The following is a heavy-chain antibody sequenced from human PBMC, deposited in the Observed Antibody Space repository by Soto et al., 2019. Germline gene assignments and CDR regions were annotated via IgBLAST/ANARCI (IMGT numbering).Heavy chain of an antibody. Sequence: PGGSLRLSCAASGFTFDDYAMHWVRQAPGKGLEWVSGISWNSGSIGYADSVKGRFTISRDNAKNSLYLQMNSLRAEDTALYYCAGGPGSYYDSSGYPDYWGQGTLVTVSS. J-gene: IGHJ4*02. V-gene: IGHV3-9*01. D-gene: IGHD3-22*01. CDR2: ISWNSGSI. CDR3: AGGPGSYYDSSGYPDY. CDR1: GFTFDDYA.